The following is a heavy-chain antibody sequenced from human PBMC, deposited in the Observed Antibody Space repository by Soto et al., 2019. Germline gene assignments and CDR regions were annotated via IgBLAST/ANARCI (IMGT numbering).Heavy chain of an antibody. V-gene: IGHV3-21*01. CDR1: GFTFSSYS. CDR2: ISSSSSYI. Sequence: GGSLRLSCAASGFTFSSYSMNWVRQAPGKGLEWVSSISSSSSYIYYADSVKGRFTISRDNAKNSLYLQMNSLRAEDTAVYYCASFTGDYRKSNHFQHWGQGTLVTVSS. D-gene: IGHD4-17*01. CDR3: ASFTGDYRKSNHFQH. J-gene: IGHJ1*01.